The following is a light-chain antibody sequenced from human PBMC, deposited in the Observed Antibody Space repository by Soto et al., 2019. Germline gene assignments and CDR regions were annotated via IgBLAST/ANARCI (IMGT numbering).Light chain of an antibody. Sequence: DIQMTQSPSSVSASVGDRVTITCRASQAIDSWLAWYQQKPGEAPKLLIFTGSLLHSGVPPRFSGSRSGTDYTLNISSLQHEDFATYYCQQTLSFPPTFGQGTKV. CDR3: QQTLSFPPT. CDR1: QAIDSW. V-gene: IGKV1-12*01. CDR2: TGS. J-gene: IGKJ1*01.